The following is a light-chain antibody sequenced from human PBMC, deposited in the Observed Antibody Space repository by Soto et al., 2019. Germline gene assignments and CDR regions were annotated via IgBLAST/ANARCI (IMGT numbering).Light chain of an antibody. J-gene: IGLJ1*01. CDR1: ISDVGAYNY. Sequence: QSVLTQPASVSGSPGQSITISCTGTISDVGAYNYVSWYQHHPGKAPKLMIFAVSNRPSGISNRFSGSKSGNTASLTISGLQAEDEADHYCSSYTSGTTPYVFGTGTKVTVL. CDR2: AVS. V-gene: IGLV2-14*01. CDR3: SSYTSGTTPYV.